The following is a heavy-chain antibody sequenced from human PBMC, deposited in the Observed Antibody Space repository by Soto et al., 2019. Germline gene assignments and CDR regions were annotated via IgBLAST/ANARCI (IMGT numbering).Heavy chain of an antibody. CDR2: INHSGST. CDR1: GGSFSGYY. Sequence: ETLSLTCAVYGGSFSGYYWSWIRQPPGKGLEWIGEINHSGSTNYNPSLKSRVTISVDTSKNQFSLKLSSVTAADTAVYYCASRLDIVVVPAAIWFDPWGQGTLVTVSS. D-gene: IGHD2-2*02. J-gene: IGHJ5*02. CDR3: ASRLDIVVVPAAIWFDP. V-gene: IGHV4-34*01.